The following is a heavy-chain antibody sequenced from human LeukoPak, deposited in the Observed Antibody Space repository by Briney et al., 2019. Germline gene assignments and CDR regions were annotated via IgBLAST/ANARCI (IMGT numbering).Heavy chain of an antibody. CDR2: INPNSGGT. D-gene: IGHD1-7*01. CDR1: GYTFTGYY. V-gene: IGHV1-2*06. Sequence: ASVKVSCKASGYTFTGYYMHWVRQAPGQGLEWMGRINPNSGGTNYAQKFQGRVTMTRDTSISTAYMELSRLRSDDTAVYYCARSNWNYVSYYYYYVDVWGKGTTVTVSS. J-gene: IGHJ6*03. CDR3: ARSNWNYVSYYYYYVDV.